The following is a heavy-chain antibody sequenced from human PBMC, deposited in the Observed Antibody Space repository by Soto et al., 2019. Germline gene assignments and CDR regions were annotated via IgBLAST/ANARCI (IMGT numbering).Heavy chain of an antibody. CDR3: ARRFSSSWHDAFDI. CDR2: IYYSGST. CDR1: GGSISRYY. J-gene: IGHJ3*02. D-gene: IGHD6-13*01. V-gene: IGHV4-59*08. Sequence: SEALSVTCTVSGGSISRYYWSWIRQPPGKGLEWIGYIYYSGSTNYNPSLKSRVTISVDTSKNQFSLKLSSVTAADTAVYYCARRFSSSWHDAFDIWGQGTMVTVSS.